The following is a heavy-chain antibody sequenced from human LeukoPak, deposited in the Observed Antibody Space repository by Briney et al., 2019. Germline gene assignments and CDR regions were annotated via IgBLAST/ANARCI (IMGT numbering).Heavy chain of an antibody. J-gene: IGHJ4*02. V-gene: IGHV3-23*01. Sequence: GGTLRLSCAASGFTFSSYDMTWVRQAPGKGLEWVSSINTYGAYTFYADSVRGRFTISRDNSKNILYLQMNSLRAEDTAVFYCAKGTTDYDASDPLDFWGQGTLVTVSS. CDR3: AKGTTDYDASDPLDF. D-gene: IGHD3-16*01. CDR1: GFTFSSYD. CDR2: INTYGAYT.